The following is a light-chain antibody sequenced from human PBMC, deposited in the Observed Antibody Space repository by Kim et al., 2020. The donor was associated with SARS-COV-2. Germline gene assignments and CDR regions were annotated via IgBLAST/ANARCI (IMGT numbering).Light chain of an antibody. V-gene: IGKV3-11*01. CDR2: DAS. CDR3: QQRSNWPLT. CDR1: QSVNYF. J-gene: IGKJ4*01. Sequence: LSPGDRATLSCRASQSVNYFLAWYQLRPGQAPRLLIYDASDGATGIPARFSGTGSGTDFTLTISSLEPEDFAVYYCQQRSNWPLTFGGGTKVDIK.